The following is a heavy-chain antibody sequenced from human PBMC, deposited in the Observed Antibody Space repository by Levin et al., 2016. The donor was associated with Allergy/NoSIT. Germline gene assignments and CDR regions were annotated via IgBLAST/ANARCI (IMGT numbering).Heavy chain of an antibody. Sequence: WVRQAPGQRLEWMGWINAGNGNTKYSQKFQGRVTITRDTSASTAYMELNSLRAEDTAVYYCARGGIVGANRWFDPWGQGTLVTVSS. D-gene: IGHD1-26*01. CDR2: INAGNGNT. J-gene: IGHJ5*02. V-gene: IGHV1-3*01. CDR3: ARGGIVGANRWFDP.